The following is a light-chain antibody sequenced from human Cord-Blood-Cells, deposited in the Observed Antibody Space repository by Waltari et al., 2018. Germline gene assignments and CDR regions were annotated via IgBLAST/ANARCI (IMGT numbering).Light chain of an antibody. CDR3: SSYTSSSTVV. V-gene: IGLV2-14*01. CDR1: SSDGGGYNY. J-gene: IGLJ2*01. Sequence: QSALTQPASVSGSAGQSITISCTGTSSDGGGYNYVSWYQQHPGKAPKIMIYEVSTRPSGVSNRFSGSKSGNTASLTISGLQSEDEADYYCSSYTSSSTVVFGGGTKLTVL. CDR2: EVS.